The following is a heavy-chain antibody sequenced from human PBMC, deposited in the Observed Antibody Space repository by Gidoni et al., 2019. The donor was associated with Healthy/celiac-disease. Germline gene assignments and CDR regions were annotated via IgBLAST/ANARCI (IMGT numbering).Heavy chain of an antibody. CDR1: GYSISSGYY. D-gene: IGHD1-7*01. V-gene: IGHV4-38-2*02. J-gene: IGHJ6*02. CDR3: ASLSENWNYVHYYGMDV. Sequence: QVQLQESGPGLVKPSETLSLTCTVSGYSISSGYYWGWIRQPPGKGLEWIGSIYHSGSTYYNPSLKSRVTISVDTSKNQFSLKLSSVTAADTAVYYCASLSENWNYVHYYGMDVWGQGTTVTVSS. CDR2: IYHSGST.